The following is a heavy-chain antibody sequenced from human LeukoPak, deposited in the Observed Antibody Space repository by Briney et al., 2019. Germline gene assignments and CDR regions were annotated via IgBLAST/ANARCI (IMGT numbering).Heavy chain of an antibody. CDR3: ATNSGDYEGYNWFDP. D-gene: IGHD3-16*01. Sequence: GASVKVSCKASGGTFSSYAISWVRQAPGQGLEWMGRIIPILGIANYAQKFQGRVTITADKSTSTAYMELSSLRSEDTAVYYCATNSGDYEGYNWFDPWGQGTLVTVSS. CDR2: IIPILGIA. V-gene: IGHV1-69*04. J-gene: IGHJ5*02. CDR1: GGTFSSYA.